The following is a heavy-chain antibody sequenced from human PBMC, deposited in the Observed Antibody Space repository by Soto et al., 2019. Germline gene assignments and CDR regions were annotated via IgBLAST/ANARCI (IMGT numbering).Heavy chain of an antibody. D-gene: IGHD6-13*01. Sequence: GESLKISCKASGYTFTSYGISWVRQAPGQGLEWMGWISAYNGNTNYAQKLQGRVTMTTDTSTSTAYMELRSLRSDDTAVYYCARDELNYSSSSLRFDPWGQGTLVTVSS. CDR1: GYTFTSYG. J-gene: IGHJ5*02. CDR2: ISAYNGNT. CDR3: ARDELNYSSSSLRFDP. V-gene: IGHV1-18*01.